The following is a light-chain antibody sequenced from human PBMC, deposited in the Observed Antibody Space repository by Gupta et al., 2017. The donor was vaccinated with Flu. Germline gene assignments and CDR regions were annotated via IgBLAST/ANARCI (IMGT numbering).Light chain of an antibody. J-gene: IGKJ3*01. CDR3: QQQYSTHLLT. CDR2: YAS. CDR1: RTVINN. V-gene: IGKV1-39*01. Sequence: GRVTITCRAGRTVINNLNWYHKQPREAPNHLVYYASNLQSSVPSRCSGSRSGTDFTLTISSLQPDDCATYFCQQQYSTHLLTFGPGTKVDIK.